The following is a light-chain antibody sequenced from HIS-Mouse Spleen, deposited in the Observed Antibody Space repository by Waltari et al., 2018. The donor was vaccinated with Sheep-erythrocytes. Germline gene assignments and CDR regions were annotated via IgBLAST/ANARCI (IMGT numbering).Light chain of an antibody. Sequence: QSALTQPASVSGSPVQSITISCTGTSSDVGSYNLVSWYQQHPGKAPKLMIYEGSKRPSGVSNSFSGSKSGNTASLTISGLQAEDEADYYCCSYAGSSTPWVFGGGTKLTVL. CDR1: SSDVGSYNL. V-gene: IGLV2-23*01. J-gene: IGLJ3*02. CDR2: EGS. CDR3: CSYAGSSTPWV.